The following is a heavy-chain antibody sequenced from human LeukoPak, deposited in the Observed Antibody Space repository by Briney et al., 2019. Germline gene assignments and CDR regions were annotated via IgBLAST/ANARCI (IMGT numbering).Heavy chain of an antibody. J-gene: IGHJ4*02. D-gene: IGHD2-2*03. CDR1: GFTFTSSA. V-gene: IGHV3-23*01. CDR2: ISGNGGNT. CDR3: AKKDGYCSSTSCRGYFDY. Sequence: GGSLRLSCAASGFTFTSSAMNWVRQAPGKGLEWVSTISGNGGNTYYSDSVKGRFTISRDNSKNTLSLQMNSLRAEDTAVYYCAKKDGYCSSTSCRGYFDYWGQGTLVTVSS.